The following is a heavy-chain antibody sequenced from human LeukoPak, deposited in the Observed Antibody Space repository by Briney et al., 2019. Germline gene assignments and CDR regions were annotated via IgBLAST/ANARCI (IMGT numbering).Heavy chain of an antibody. CDR3: ARDLPSSPYYDFWSGH. D-gene: IGHD3-3*01. V-gene: IGHV3-30*02. CDR1: GFTFSSYG. J-gene: IGHJ4*02. Sequence: GGSLRLSCAASGFTFSSYGMHWVRQAPGKGLEWVAFIRYDGSNKYYADSVKGRFTISRDNAKNSLYLQMNSLRAEDTAVYYCARDLPSSPYYDFWSGHWGQGTLVTVSS. CDR2: IRYDGSNK.